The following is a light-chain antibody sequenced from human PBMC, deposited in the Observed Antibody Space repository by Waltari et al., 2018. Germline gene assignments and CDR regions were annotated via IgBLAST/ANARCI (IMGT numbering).Light chain of an antibody. V-gene: IGKV1-5*03. CDR2: KAS. CDR1: QSVSSW. J-gene: IGKJ1*01. Sequence: DIQMTQSPSTLSASVGDKVTITCRASQSVSSWLVWYQQSPGKAPKVLIYKASGLESGVPSRFSGSGSGTEFTLNISSLQPDDFATYYCQQYDNYPWTFGQGTKVEIK. CDR3: QQYDNYPWT.